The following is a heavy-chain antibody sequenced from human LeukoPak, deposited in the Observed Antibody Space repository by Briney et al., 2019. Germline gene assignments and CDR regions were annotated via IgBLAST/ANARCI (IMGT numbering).Heavy chain of an antibody. V-gene: IGHV1-18*01. J-gene: IGHJ4*02. Sequence: ASVKVSCQASGYTFTSYGISWVRQAPGQGLEWMGWISAYNGNTNYAQKPQGRVTMTTDTSTSTAHMELRSLRSDDTAVYYCARVSGNYPGDYWGQGTLVTVSS. CDR2: ISAYNGNT. CDR1: GYTFTSYG. CDR3: ARVSGNYPGDY. D-gene: IGHD3-10*01.